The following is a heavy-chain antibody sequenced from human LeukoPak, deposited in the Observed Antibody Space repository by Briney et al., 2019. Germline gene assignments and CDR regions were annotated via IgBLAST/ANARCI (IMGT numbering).Heavy chain of an antibody. D-gene: IGHD2-2*01. CDR3: ARDCSSTSCRGYYYYYGMDV. Sequence: ASVTVSCKASGGTFSSYAISWVRQAPGQGLEWMGRIIPIFGIANYAQKFQGRVTITADKSTSTAYMELSSLRSEDTAGYYCARDCSSTSCRGYYYYYGMDVWGQGTTVTVSS. CDR2: IIPIFGIA. J-gene: IGHJ6*02. CDR1: GGTFSSYA. V-gene: IGHV1-69*04.